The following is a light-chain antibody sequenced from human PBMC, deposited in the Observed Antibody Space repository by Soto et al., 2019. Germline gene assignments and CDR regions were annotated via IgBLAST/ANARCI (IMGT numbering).Light chain of an antibody. CDR1: QSISIY. Sequence: DIQMTQSPSSLSASVGDRVTITCRASQSISIYLAWYQQKPGKAPELLIYAASTLQSGVPSRFSGSGSGTDFTLTISSLQPEDFATYYCQQLHGYPITFGQGTRLEI. CDR2: AAS. J-gene: IGKJ5*01. CDR3: QQLHGYPIT. V-gene: IGKV1-9*01.